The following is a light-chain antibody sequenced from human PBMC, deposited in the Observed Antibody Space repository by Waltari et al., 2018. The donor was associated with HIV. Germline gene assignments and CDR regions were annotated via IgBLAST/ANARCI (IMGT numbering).Light chain of an antibody. Sequence: DIQLTPSPSSLSASVGDRVTVTCRASQGISNYLAWYQQKPGKVPKLLIYGASTLQSGVPSRFSGSGSGTDFTLTISSLQPEDVATYYCQKYNSAPRTFGQGTKVEIK. J-gene: IGKJ1*01. CDR1: QGISNY. CDR2: GAS. CDR3: QKYNSAPRT. V-gene: IGKV1-27*01.